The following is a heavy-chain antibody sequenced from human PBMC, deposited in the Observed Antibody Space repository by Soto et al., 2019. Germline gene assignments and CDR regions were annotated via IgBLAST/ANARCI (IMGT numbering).Heavy chain of an antibody. CDR3: TRRPYYYDSSGYYSDAFDI. CDR2: IRSKANSYAT. CDR1: GFTFSGSA. J-gene: IGHJ3*02. V-gene: IGHV3-73*01. D-gene: IGHD3-22*01. Sequence: PGGSLRLSCAASGFTFSGSAMHWVRQASGKGLEWVGRIRSKANSYATAYAASVKGRFTISRDGSKNTAYLQMNSLKTEDTAVYYCTRRPYYYDSSGYYSDAFDIWGQGTMVTVSS.